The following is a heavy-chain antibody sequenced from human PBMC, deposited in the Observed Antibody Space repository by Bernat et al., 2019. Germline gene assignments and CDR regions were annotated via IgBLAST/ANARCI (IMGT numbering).Heavy chain of an antibody. CDR1: DSTINNAW. V-gene: IGHV3-15*07. Sequence: DVQLVESGGGLVKPGESLRLSCAASDSTINNAWMNWVRQAPGKGLEWVGRIKSKSEGGATDFAAPVKGRFTISRDDSKSTVYLQMSSLKTEDTAVYYCTTGWDYYFDFWGQGTLVTVSS. CDR3: TTGWDYYFDF. D-gene: IGHD1-26*01. CDR2: IKSKSEGGAT. J-gene: IGHJ4*02.